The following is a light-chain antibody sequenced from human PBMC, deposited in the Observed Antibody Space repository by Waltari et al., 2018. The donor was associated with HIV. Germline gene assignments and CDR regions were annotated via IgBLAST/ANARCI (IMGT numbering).Light chain of an antibody. V-gene: IGLV2-14*01. Sequence: QSALTQPASLSGSPGQSTTFPCTGSSGDGHNHNYVSLYQQHPGKAPELIIYEVTKRPSVVARRFAGSKSGYAASLTISGLQPDDEAHYYCGSDTSLATLVFGGGTKVTVL. J-gene: IGLJ3*02. CDR3: GSDTSLATLV. CDR2: EVT. CDR1: SGDGHNHNY.